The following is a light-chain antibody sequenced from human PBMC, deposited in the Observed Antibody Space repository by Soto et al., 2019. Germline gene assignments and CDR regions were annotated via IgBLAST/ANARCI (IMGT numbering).Light chain of an antibody. J-gene: IGKJ1*01. CDR2: GAS. CDR1: ESVSSNY. CDR3: QQYGTSPRT. V-gene: IGKV3-20*01. Sequence: EIVLTQSPVTLSLSPGERATLSCRATESVSSNYLAWYQQKPGQAPRVLIYGASIRATGIPDRFSGSGSETDFTLTISRPEPEDFAVYYCQQYGTSPRTFGQGTKVDIK.